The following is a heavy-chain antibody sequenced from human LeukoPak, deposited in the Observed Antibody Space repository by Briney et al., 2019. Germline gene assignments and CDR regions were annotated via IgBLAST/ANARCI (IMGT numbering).Heavy chain of an antibody. Sequence: LVKVFCKASGGTFSSYAISWVRQAPGQGLEWMGGIIPIFGTANYAQKFQGRVTITADESTSTAYMELSSLRSEDTAVYYCAGTYIVVVPAAMRSWFDPWGQGTLVTVSS. CDR2: IIPIFGTA. CDR3: AGTYIVVVPAAMRSWFDP. V-gene: IGHV1-69*13. D-gene: IGHD2-2*01. J-gene: IGHJ5*02. CDR1: GGTFSSYA.